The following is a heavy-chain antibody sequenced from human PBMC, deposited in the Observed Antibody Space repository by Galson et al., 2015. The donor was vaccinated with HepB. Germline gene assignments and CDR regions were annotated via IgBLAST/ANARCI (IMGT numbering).Heavy chain of an antibody. J-gene: IGHJ6*02. CDR2: IVVGSGNT. V-gene: IGHV1-58*02. D-gene: IGHD3-10*01. CDR1: GFTFTSSA. CDR3: AADRPLGVRGVTNYYYYGMDV. Sequence: SVKVSCKASGFTFTSSAMQWVRQARGQRLEWIGWIVVGSGNTNYAQKFQERVTITRDMSTSTAYMELSSLRSEDTAVYCCAADRPLGVRGVTNYYYYGMDVWGQGTTVTVSS.